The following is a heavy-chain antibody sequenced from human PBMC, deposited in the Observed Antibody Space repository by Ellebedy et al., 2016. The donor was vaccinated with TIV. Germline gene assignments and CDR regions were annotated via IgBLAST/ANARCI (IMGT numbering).Heavy chain of an antibody. CDR2: IYTSGST. J-gene: IGHJ4*02. D-gene: IGHD1-26*01. CDR3: ARAAYSEIGD. CDR1: GGSISSSSSY. V-gene: IGHV4-39*07. Sequence: MPSETLSLTCTVSGGSISSSSSYWGLIRQPPGQGLEWIGSIYTSGSTNYNPSLKSRVTISVDTSKNQFSLKLSSVTAADTAVYDGARAAYSEIGDWGQGTLVTVSS.